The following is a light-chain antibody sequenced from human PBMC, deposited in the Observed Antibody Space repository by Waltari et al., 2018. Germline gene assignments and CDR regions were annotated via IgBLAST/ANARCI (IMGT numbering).Light chain of an antibody. Sequence: DIQMTQSPSTLSASVGDRVTITCRASQSVGSWLAWYQQKPGKAPKLLIYQASNLESRVPSRFSGSGSGTEFTLTISSLQPDDFATYSCQQYSSYSTFGQGTQLQI. CDR3: QQYSSYST. CDR2: QAS. J-gene: IGKJ2*01. V-gene: IGKV1-5*03. CDR1: QSVGSW.